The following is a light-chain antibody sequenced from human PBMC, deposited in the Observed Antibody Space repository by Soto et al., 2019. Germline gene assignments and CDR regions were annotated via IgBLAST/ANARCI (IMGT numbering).Light chain of an antibody. Sequence: QSALTQPPSASGSPGQSVTISCSGTSSDVGAYNYVSWYQQHPGKAPRLLIYEVSQRPSGVPDRFSGSKSANTASLTVSGLRPEDEADYYCSSYAGTNNLLYVFGTGTKVTVL. CDR3: SSYAGTNNLLYV. J-gene: IGLJ1*01. CDR2: EVS. V-gene: IGLV2-8*01. CDR1: SSDVGAYNY.